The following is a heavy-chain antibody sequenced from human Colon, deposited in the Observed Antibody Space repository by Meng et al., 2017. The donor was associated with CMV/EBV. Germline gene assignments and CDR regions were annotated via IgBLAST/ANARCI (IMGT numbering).Heavy chain of an antibody. Sequence: GESLKIPRAASGFTFSSYSMNWVRQAPGKGLEWVARINIFSTTIYYADSVKGRFTISRDNAKNSLYLQMNSLTVDDTAVYYCAGGAVATRTNYFDAWARGPWSPSPQ. J-gene: IGHJ4*02. V-gene: IGHV3-48*04. CDR3: AGGAVATRTNYFDA. D-gene: IGHD4-23*01. CDR1: GFTFSSYS. CDR2: INIFSTTI.